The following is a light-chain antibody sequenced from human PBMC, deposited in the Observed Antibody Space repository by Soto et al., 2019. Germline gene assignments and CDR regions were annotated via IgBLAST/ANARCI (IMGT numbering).Light chain of an antibody. CDR3: QSYDSGLSGYVV. CDR1: SSNIGALYD. V-gene: IGLV1-40*01. J-gene: IGLJ2*01. Sequence: QSALTQPPSVSGAPGQRVTISCTGSSSNIGALYDVHWYQQLPGTAPKLLIYVNNNRPSGVPDRFSGSKSGTSASLAITGLQAEDEADYYCQSYDSGLSGYVVFGGGTKLTVL. CDR2: VNN.